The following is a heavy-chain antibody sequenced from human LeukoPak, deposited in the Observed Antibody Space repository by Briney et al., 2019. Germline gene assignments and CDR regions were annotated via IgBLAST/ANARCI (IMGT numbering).Heavy chain of an antibody. CDR2: IIPIFGTA. CDR3: ASPTSGRELLDYGMDV. V-gene: IGHV1-69*13. D-gene: IGHD1-26*01. CDR1: GGTFSSYA. J-gene: IGHJ6*02. Sequence: ASVKVSCKASGGTFSSYAISWVRQAPGQGLEWMGGIIPIFGTANYAQKFQGRVTITADESTSTAYMELSSLRSEDTAVYYCASPTSGRELLDYGMDVWGQGTTVTVSS.